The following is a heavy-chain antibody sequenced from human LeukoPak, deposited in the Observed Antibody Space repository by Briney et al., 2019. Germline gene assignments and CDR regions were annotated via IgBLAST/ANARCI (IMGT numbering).Heavy chain of an antibody. CDR3: AAVTIDS. J-gene: IGHJ4*02. Sequence: PGGSLRLSCAASGFTFSSYGLHWVRQSSGKGLEYVSAISSNGGSTYYAESVNGRFTISRDNSKNTLYFQMRSLRAEDTAVYYCAAVTIDSWGQGTLVTVSS. CDR1: GFTFSSYG. CDR2: ISSNGGST. D-gene: IGHD4-17*01. V-gene: IGHV3-64D*06.